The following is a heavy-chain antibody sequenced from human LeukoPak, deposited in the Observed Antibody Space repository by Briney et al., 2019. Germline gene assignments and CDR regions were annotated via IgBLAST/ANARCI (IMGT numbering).Heavy chain of an antibody. D-gene: IGHD6-13*01. CDR1: GFTFSSYE. Sequence: GGSLRLSCAASGFTFSSYEMNWVRQAPGKGLEWVSYISSSGSTIYYADSVKGRFTISRDNAKNSLYLQMNSLRAEDTAGYYCARGGIAAAQSWGQGTLVTVSS. CDR3: ARGGIAAAQS. J-gene: IGHJ4*02. V-gene: IGHV3-48*03. CDR2: ISSSGSTI.